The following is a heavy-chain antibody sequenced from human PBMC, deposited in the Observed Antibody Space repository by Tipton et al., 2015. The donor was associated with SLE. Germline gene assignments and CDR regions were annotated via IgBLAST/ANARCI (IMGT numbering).Heavy chain of an antibody. V-gene: IGHV3-23*01. CDR1: GFTFWTSS. D-gene: IGHD5-12*01. CDR2: IRGGVITT. CDR3: ARRGGYRAYEDYFDS. J-gene: IGHJ4*02. Sequence: SLRLSCAASGFTFWTSSMSWVRQAPGKGLEWVSAIRGGVITTDYADSVKGQFTISRDNPKRMVYLQMDGLRVDDTAVYYCARRGGYRAYEDYFDSWGQGTLVTVSS.